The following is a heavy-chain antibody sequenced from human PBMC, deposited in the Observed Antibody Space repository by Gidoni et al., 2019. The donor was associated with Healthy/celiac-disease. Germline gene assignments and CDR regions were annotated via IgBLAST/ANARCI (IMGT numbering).Heavy chain of an antibody. CDR1: GGSISSSSYY. Sequence: QLQLQESGPGLVKPSETLSLPCTVSGGSISSSSYYWGWIRQPPGKGLEWIGSIYYSGSTYYNPSLKSRVTISVDTSKNQFSLKLSSVTAADTAVYYCARDYYGSGSYYSNWFDPWGQGTLVTVSS. J-gene: IGHJ5*02. CDR2: IYYSGST. D-gene: IGHD3-10*01. V-gene: IGHV4-39*07. CDR3: ARDYYGSGSYYSNWFDP.